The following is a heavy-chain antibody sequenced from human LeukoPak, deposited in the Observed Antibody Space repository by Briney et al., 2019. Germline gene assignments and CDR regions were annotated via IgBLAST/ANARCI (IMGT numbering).Heavy chain of an antibody. CDR2: IYSGGNT. J-gene: IGHJ6*03. Sequence: PGGSLRLSCAASGFTVSSNYMSWVRQAPGKGLEWVSVIYSGGNTYYADSVKGRFTISRDKSKNTLYLQMNSLRAEDTAVYYCAKDGNYGRPNYYYYYYMDVWGKGTTVTVSS. D-gene: IGHD4-17*01. CDR1: GFTVSSNY. V-gene: IGHV3-53*05. CDR3: AKDGNYGRPNYYYYYYMDV.